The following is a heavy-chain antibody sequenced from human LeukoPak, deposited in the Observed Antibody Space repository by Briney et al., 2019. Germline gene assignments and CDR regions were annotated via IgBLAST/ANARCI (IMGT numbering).Heavy chain of an antibody. CDR2: VSEDESNK. CDR1: GFTFSYYA. Sequence: PGTSLRLSCAASGFTFSYYAMHWVRQAPGKGLEWVAVVSEDESNKYYADSVKGRFTISRDNSKNTLYLQMNSLRPKDTAVYYCAKDVTGYSYWGQGTLVTVSS. J-gene: IGHJ4*02. V-gene: IGHV3-30*04. CDR3: AKDVTGYSY. D-gene: IGHD3-9*01.